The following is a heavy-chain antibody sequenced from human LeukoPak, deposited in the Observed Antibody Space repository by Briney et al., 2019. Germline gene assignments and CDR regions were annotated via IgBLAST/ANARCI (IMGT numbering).Heavy chain of an antibody. CDR1: GGTFSSYA. CDR2: IIPIFGTA. V-gene: IGHV1-69*05. CDR3: ARMGYYGSGSYYAFDI. Sequence: SVKVSCKASGGTFSSYAISWVRQAPGQGLEWMGGIIPIFGTANYAQKFQGRVTITTDESTSTAYIELSSLRSEDTAVYYCARMGYYGSGSYYAFDIWGQGTMVAVSS. J-gene: IGHJ3*02. D-gene: IGHD3-10*01.